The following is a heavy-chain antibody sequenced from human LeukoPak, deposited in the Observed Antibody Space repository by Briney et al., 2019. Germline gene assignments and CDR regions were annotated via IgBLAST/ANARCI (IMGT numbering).Heavy chain of an antibody. CDR2: IYTSGST. D-gene: IGHD3-10*01. V-gene: IGHV4-61*02. J-gene: IGHJ4*02. Sequence: SQTLSLTCTVSGGSISSGSYYWSWIRQPAGKGLEWIGRIYTSGSTNYNPSLKSRVTISVDTSKNQFSLKLSSVTAADTAVHYCAREVRGAAGKPMYYFDCWGEGTLVTVSS. CDR1: GGSISSGSYY. CDR3: AREVRGAAGKPMYYFDC.